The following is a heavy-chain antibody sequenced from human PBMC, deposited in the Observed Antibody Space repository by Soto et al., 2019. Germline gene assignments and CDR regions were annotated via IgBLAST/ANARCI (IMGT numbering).Heavy chain of an antibody. V-gene: IGHV4-59*01. J-gene: IGHJ5*02. CDR1: GGSISSYY. CDR2: IYYSGST. CDR3: ASSIVGATGGYDWFDP. D-gene: IGHD1-26*01. Sequence: PSETLSLTCTVSGGSISSYYWSWIRQPPGKGLEWIGYIYYSGSTNYNPSLKSRVTISVDTSKNQFSLKLSSLTAADTAVYYCASSIVGATGGYDWFDPWGQGTLVTVSS.